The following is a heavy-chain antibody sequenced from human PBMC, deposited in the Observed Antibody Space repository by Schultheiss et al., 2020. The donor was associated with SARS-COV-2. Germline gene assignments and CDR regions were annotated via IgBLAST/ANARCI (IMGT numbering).Heavy chain of an antibody. J-gene: IGHJ4*02. D-gene: IGHD6-13*01. CDR3: ARRGRIAAAGYDY. CDR1: GGSISSYY. V-gene: IGHV4-59*08. Sequence: SETLSLTCTVSGGSISSYYWSWIRQPPGKGLEWIGYIYHSGSTYYNPSLKSRVTISVDTSKNQFSLKLSSVTAADTAVYYCARRGRIAAAGYDYWGQGTLVTVSS. CDR2: IYHSGST.